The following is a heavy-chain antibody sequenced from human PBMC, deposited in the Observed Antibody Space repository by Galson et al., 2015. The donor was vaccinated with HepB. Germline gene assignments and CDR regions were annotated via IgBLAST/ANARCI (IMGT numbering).Heavy chain of an antibody. CDR1: GFTFSSYA. V-gene: IGHV3-23*01. J-gene: IGHJ4*02. Sequence: SLRLSCAASGFTFSSYAMSWVRQAPGKGLEWVSGISGSGGSTYYADSVKGRFTISRDNSKNTLYLQMNSLRAEDTAVYYCAKRSGSYFFFDYWGQGTLVTVSP. CDR3: AKRSGSYFFFDY. D-gene: IGHD1-26*01. CDR2: ISGSGGST.